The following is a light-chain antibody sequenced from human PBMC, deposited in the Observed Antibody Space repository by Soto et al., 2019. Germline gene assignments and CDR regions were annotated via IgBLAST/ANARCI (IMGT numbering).Light chain of an antibody. V-gene: IGKV3-11*01. CDR3: QQRSTWPWT. CDR1: QSVNVY. J-gene: IGKJ1*01. CDR2: DAS. Sequence: EIVLTQSPATLSLSPGERATLSCRASQSVNVYLAWYQQKPGQAPRLLIYDASSRATGIPARFSGSGSGTDFTLTISSLEPEDFALYSCQQRSTWPWTFGQGTKVEIK.